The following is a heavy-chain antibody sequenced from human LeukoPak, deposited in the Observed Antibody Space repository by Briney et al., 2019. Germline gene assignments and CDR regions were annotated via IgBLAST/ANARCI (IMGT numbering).Heavy chain of an antibody. CDR2: INSDGSST. D-gene: IGHD1-26*01. CDR3: ARGWGELLPVDY. Sequence: GGSLRLSCAVSGFTFSSYWMHWVRQAPGKGLVWVSRINSDGSSTTYADSVKGRFTISRDNAKNTLFLQMNSLRAEDTAVYYCARGWGELLPVDYWGQGILVTVSS. J-gene: IGHJ4*02. CDR1: GFTFSSYW. V-gene: IGHV3-74*01.